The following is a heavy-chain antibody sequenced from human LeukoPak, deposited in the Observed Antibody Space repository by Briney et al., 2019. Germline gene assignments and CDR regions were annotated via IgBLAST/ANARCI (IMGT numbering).Heavy chain of an antibody. V-gene: IGHV4-59*01. CDR3: ARDDTIVGVVNPRNNAFDI. D-gene: IGHD3-3*01. CDR1: GGSISSYY. CDR2: IYYSGST. Sequence: SETLSLTCTVSGGSISSYYWSWIRQPPGKGLEWIGCIYYSGSTNYNPSLKSRVTISVDTSKNQFSLKLSSVTAADTAVYYCARDDTIVGVVNPRNNAFDIWGQGTMVTVSS. J-gene: IGHJ3*02.